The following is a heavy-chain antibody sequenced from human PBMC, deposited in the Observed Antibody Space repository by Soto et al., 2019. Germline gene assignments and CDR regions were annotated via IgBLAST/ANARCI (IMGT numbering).Heavy chain of an antibody. Sequence: PGGSLRLSCAASGFTFSSYGMHWVRQAPGKGLEWVAVIWYDGSNKYYADSVKGRFTISRDNSKNTLYLQMNSLRAEDTAVYYCARDGYSSSWYGEDWFDPWGQGTLVTVSS. J-gene: IGHJ5*02. CDR3: ARDGYSSSWYGEDWFDP. V-gene: IGHV3-33*01. D-gene: IGHD6-13*01. CDR1: GFTFSSYG. CDR2: IWYDGSNK.